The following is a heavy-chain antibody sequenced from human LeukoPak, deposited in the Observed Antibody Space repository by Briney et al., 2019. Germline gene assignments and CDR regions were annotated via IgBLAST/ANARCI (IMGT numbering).Heavy chain of an antibody. CDR3: ARDSGLITMVRGVTEYYYYGMDV. V-gene: IGHV1-8*01. J-gene: IGHJ6*02. CDR2: MNPNSGNT. D-gene: IGHD3-10*01. CDR1: GYTFTSYD. Sequence: ASVKVSCKASGYTFTSYDINCVRQATGQGLEWMGWMNPNSGNTGYAQKFQGRVTMTRNTSISTAYMELSSLRSEDTAVYYCARDSGLITMVRGVTEYYYYGMDVWGQGTTVTVSS.